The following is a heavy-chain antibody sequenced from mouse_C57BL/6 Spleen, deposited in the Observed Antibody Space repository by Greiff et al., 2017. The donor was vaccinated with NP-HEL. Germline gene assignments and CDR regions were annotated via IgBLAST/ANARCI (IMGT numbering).Heavy chain of an antibody. Sequence: EVKLVESGGGLVKPGGSLKLSCAASGFTFSDYGMHWVRQAPEKGLEWVAYISSGSSTIYYADTVKGRFTISRDNAKNTLFLQMTSLRSEDTAMYYCARSLYGALYAMDYWGQGTSVTVSS. V-gene: IGHV5-17*01. D-gene: IGHD1-1*01. CDR3: ARSLYGALYAMDY. J-gene: IGHJ4*01. CDR1: GFTFSDYG. CDR2: ISSGSSTI.